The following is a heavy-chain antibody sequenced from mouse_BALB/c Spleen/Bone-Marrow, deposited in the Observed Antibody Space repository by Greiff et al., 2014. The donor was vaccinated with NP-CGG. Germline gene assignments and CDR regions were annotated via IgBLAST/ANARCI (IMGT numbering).Heavy chain of an antibody. J-gene: IGHJ4*01. Sequence: VQLQQSGAELVKPGASVKLSCKASGYTFTSYYMYWVKQRPGQGLEWIGEINPSNGGTNFNEKFKSKATLTVDKSSRTAYMQLSSLTSEDSAVYYCTRSRRDYAMDYWGQGTSVTVSP. CDR1: GYTFTSYY. D-gene: IGHD1-1*01. CDR2: INPSNGGT. CDR3: TRSRRDYAMDY. V-gene: IGHV1S81*02.